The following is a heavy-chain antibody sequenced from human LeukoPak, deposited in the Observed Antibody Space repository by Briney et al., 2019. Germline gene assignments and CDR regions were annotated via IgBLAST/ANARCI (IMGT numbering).Heavy chain of an antibody. Sequence: GGSLRLSCAASGFTFSSYAIDWVRQAPGKGLEWVADIKQDGSEKYYVDSVKGRFTISRQNAKNSLFLQMNSLRAEDTAVYYCARHRSGGSQDDAFDIWGQGTMVTVSS. D-gene: IGHD2-15*01. CDR3: ARHRSGGSQDDAFDI. CDR2: IKQDGSEK. CDR1: GFTFSSYA. V-gene: IGHV3-7*01. J-gene: IGHJ3*02.